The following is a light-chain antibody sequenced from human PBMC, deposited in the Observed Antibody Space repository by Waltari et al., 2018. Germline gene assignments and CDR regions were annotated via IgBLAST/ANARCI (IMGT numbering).Light chain of an antibody. Sequence: QSVLTQPPSVSAAPGQKVTISCSGSNSNIGNKDVSWYQQVPGTAPKLLFYDNDKRPSGIPDRFSGFKSGTSATQGITGRQTGDEAEYYCGTWDSSLSDVVFGGGTKLTVL. CDR2: DND. V-gene: IGLV1-51*01. CDR1: NSNIGNKD. CDR3: GTWDSSLSDVV. J-gene: IGLJ3*02.